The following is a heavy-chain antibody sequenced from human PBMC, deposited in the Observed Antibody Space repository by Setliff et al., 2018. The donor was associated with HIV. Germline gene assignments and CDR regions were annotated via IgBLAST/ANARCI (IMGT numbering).Heavy chain of an antibody. D-gene: IGHD6-13*01. CDR1: GITFSSFA. Sequence: GGSLRLSCAASGITFSSFAMSWVRQAPGKGLEWVSAISGSGGRTYYADSVKGRFTISRDNSKNTLYVQMNSLRAEDTAVYYCAKDRYSSTWTEGFDYWGQGTLVTV. V-gene: IGHV3-23*01. J-gene: IGHJ4*02. CDR2: ISGSGGRT. CDR3: AKDRYSSTWTEGFDY.